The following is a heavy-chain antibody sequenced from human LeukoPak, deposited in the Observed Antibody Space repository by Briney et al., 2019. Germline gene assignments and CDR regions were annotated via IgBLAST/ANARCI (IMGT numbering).Heavy chain of an antibody. CDR3: ARDQGVVVPAANFDY. D-gene: IGHD2-2*01. CDR1: GFTFSSYG. CDR2: IWYDGSNK. J-gene: IGHJ4*02. V-gene: IGHV3-33*01. Sequence: PGRSLRLSCAASGFTFSSYGMHWVRQAPGKGLEWVAVIWYDGSNKYYADSVKGRFTISRDNSKNTLYLQMNSLRAEDTAVYYCARDQGVVVPAANFDYWGQGTLVTVSS.